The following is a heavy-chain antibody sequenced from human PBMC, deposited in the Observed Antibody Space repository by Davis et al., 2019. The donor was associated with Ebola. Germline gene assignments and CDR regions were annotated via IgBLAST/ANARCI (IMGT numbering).Heavy chain of an antibody. D-gene: IGHD1-1*01. CDR1: GGSISSGDYY. CDR3: ARATFYYYYSMDV. CDR2: IYYSGST. V-gene: IGHV4-30-4*02. Sequence: MPSETLSLTCTVSGGSISSGDYYWSWIRQPPGKGLEWIGYIYYSGSTYYNPSLKSRVTISVDTSKNHFSLKLSSVTAADTAVYYCARATFYYYYSMDVWGQGTTVTVSS. J-gene: IGHJ6*02.